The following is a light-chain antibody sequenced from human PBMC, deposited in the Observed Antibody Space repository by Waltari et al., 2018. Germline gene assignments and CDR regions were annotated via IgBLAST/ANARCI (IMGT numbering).Light chain of an antibody. CDR1: SSDVGSYNL. V-gene: IGLV2-23*01. Sequence: QSALTQPASVSGSPGQSITISCTGTSSDVGSYNLVSWYQQHPGKAPKLMIYEASKRPSGVSNRFSGSKSGNTASLTISGLQAEDEADDCCSSYTSSSTLVFGGGTKLTVL. CDR3: SSYTSSSTLV. J-gene: IGLJ3*02. CDR2: EAS.